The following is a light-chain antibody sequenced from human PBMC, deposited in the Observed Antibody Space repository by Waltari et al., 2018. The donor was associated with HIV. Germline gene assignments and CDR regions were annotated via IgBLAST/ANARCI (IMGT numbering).Light chain of an antibody. Sequence: QSALRQPASVSAFPEQSITISCTGTATAVGAFNRVSCYQQVPTQAPKLLLYDVTQRPSGGSSRFSGSKSGNTASLTISGLQADDEADYYCSSYTRSSTVIFGVGTKVAVL. V-gene: IGLV2-14*03. J-gene: IGLJ2*01. CDR2: DVT. CDR3: SSYTRSSTVI. CDR1: ATAVGAFNR.